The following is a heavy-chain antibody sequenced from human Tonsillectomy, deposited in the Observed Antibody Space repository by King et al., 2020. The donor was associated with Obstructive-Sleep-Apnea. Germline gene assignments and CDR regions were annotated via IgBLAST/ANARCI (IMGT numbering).Heavy chain of an antibody. CDR1: GFTFDDYA. J-gene: IGHJ4*02. CDR2: ISWNTGKI. CDR3: AKDMSSGWYGPLDH. D-gene: IGHD6-19*01. V-gene: IGHV3-9*01. Sequence: VQLVESGGGLVQPGRSLRLSCAASGFTFDDYAMHWVRQAPGKGLEWGSGISWNTGKIGFADSVKGRFTISRDKAKNSLFLQMNSLRPEDTAFYYCAKDMSSGWYGPLDHWGQGTLVTVSS.